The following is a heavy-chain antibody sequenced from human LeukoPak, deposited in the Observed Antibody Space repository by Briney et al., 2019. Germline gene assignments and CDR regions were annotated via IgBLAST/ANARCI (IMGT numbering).Heavy chain of an antibody. Sequence: GGSLRLSCAASGFTFSSYGMLWVRQAPGKGLEWVAVIWYDGSNKFYADSVKGRFTISRDNSKNTLYLQMNSLRAEDTAVYYCARDLLEVVVVPAAIIRPTPTDFGMDVWGQGTTVTVSS. J-gene: IGHJ6*02. CDR3: ARDLLEVVVVPAAIIRPTPTDFGMDV. V-gene: IGHV3-33*01. CDR1: GFTFSSYG. CDR2: IWYDGSNK. D-gene: IGHD2-2*01.